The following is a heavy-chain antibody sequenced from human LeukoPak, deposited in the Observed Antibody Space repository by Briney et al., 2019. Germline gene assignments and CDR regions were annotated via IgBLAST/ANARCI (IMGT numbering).Heavy chain of an antibody. CDR3: AKGWQWLATVGFDP. Sequence: PGGSLRLSCAASVFTFSSYAMSWVRQAPGKGLEWVSAISGSGGSTYYADSVKGRFTISRDNSKNTLYLQMNSLRAEDTAAYYCAKGWQWLATVGFDPWGQGTLVTVSS. V-gene: IGHV3-23*01. J-gene: IGHJ5*02. D-gene: IGHD6-19*01. CDR1: VFTFSSYA. CDR2: ISGSGGST.